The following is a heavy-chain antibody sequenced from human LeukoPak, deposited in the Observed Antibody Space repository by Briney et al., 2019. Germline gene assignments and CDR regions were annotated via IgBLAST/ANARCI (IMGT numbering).Heavy chain of an antibody. CDR2: IIPIFGTA. CDR1: GGTFSSYA. V-gene: IGHV1-69*13. D-gene: IGHD6-13*01. J-gene: IGHJ4*02. CDR3: ARGVTIAAAGTSVDY. Sequence: SVKVSCKASGGTFSSYAISWVRQAHGQGLEWTGGIIPIFGTANYAQKFQGRVTITADESTSTAYMELSSLRSEDTAVYYCARGVTIAAAGTSVDYWGQGTLVTVSS.